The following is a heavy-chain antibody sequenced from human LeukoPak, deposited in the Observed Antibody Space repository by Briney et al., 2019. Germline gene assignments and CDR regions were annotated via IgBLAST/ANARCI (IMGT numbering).Heavy chain of an antibody. CDR2: ISYSGST. D-gene: IGHD6-25*01. CDR3: AAAFDY. CDR1: SDSISSYY. Sequence: SETLSLTCTVSSDSISSYYWSWIRQPPGKGLEWIGYISYSGSTNYNPSLKSRVTISVDTSKNQFSLKLRSVTAADTAVYYCAAAFDYWGQGTLVTVSS. V-gene: IGHV4-59*08. J-gene: IGHJ4*02.